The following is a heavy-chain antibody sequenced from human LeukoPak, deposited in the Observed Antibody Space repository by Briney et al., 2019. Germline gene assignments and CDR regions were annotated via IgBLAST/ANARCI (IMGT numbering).Heavy chain of an antibody. CDR3: ARAHYDFWSGPGSYYYYYMDV. D-gene: IGHD3-3*01. J-gene: IGHJ6*03. V-gene: IGHV4-59*01. Sequence: SETLSLTCTVSGGSISSYYWSWLRQPPGKGLEWIGYIYYSGSTNYNPSLKSRVTISVDTSKNQFSLKLSSVSAADTAVYYCARAHYDFWSGPGSYYYYYMDVWGKGTTVTVSS. CDR1: GGSISSYY. CDR2: IYYSGST.